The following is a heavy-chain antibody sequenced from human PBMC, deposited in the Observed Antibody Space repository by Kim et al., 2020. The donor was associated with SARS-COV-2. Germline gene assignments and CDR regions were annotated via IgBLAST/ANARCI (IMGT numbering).Heavy chain of an antibody. J-gene: IGHJ2*01. D-gene: IGHD3-10*02. CDR3: ARDVTYVRHDV. CDR2: IKTDGSDK. V-gene: IGHV3-7*01. Sequence: GGSLRLSCVASGFTFSNYYMSWVRQAPGKGLEWVSNIKTDGSDKGYVDSVKGRFTISRDNAKNSLNLQIDSLRAEDTAVYYCARDVTYVRHDVWGRGTL. CDR1: GFTFSNYY.